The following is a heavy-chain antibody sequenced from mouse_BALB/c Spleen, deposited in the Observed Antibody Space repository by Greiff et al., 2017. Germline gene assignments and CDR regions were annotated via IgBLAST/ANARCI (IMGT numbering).Heavy chain of an antibody. CDR3: ARSPLPSMDY. Sequence: EVQLQQSGAELVRPGALVKLSCKASGFNIKDYYMHWVKQRPEQGLEWIGWIDPENGNTIYDPKFQGKATLTADKSSSTAYMQLSSLTSEDSAVYFCARSPLPSMDYWGQGTSVTVSS. D-gene: IGHD1-1*01. CDR2: IDPENGNT. J-gene: IGHJ4*01. V-gene: IGHV14-1*02. CDR1: GFNIKDYY.